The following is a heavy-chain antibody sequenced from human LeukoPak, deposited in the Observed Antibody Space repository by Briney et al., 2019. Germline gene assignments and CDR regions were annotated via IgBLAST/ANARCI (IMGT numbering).Heavy chain of an antibody. CDR3: ARDIDFYYAFDI. J-gene: IGHJ3*02. CDR1: GGSMSSYY. D-gene: IGHD3/OR15-3a*01. Sequence: SETLSLTCTVSGGSMSSYYWSWIRQPPGKGLEWIGYIYYSGSTYYNPSLKSRVTISVDTSKNQFSLKLSSVTAADTAVYYCARDIDFYYAFDIWGQGTMVTVSS. CDR2: IYYSGST. V-gene: IGHV4-30-4*08.